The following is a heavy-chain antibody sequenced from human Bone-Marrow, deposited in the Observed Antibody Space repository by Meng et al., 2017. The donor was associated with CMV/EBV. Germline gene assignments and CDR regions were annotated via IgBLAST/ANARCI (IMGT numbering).Heavy chain of an antibody. J-gene: IGHJ4*02. CDR2: ISYDGSNK. V-gene: IGHV3-30-3*01. Sequence: GGSLRLSCVASGFTFSTSVLSWVRQAPGKGLEWVAVISYDGSNKYYADSVKGRFTISRDNSKNTLYLQMNSLRAEDTAVYYCARGGSGWYVLGYWGQGTLVTVSS. CDR1: GFTFSTSV. D-gene: IGHD6-19*01. CDR3: ARGGSGWYVLGY.